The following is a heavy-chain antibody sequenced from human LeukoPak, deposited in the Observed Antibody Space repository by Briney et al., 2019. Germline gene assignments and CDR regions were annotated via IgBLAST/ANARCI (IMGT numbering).Heavy chain of an antibody. CDR3: GRGRGGSYNVDY. J-gene: IGHJ4*02. CDR2: ITSSSTSI. V-gene: IGHV3-21*01. CDR1: GFTFSSYT. D-gene: IGHD1-26*01. Sequence: PGGSLRLSCAASGFTFSSYTMNWVRQAPGKGLEWVSSITSSSTSIYYADSVKGRFTISRDNANNSLYLQMSSLRAEDTAVYYCGRGRGGSYNVDYWGQGTLVTVSS.